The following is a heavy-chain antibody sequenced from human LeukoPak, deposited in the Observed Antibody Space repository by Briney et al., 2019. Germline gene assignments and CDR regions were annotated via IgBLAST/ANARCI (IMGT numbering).Heavy chain of an antibody. CDR1: GFTFSTYH. V-gene: IGHV3-21*01. Sequence: GGSLRLSCAASGFTFSTYHMDWVRQSPGKGLEWVSSMSTTSSYISYSDSARGRFTISRDNAKNSLYLQMNSLRAEDTAVYYCARGLCGGDSYPDWGPGTLVTVS. CDR3: ARGLCGGDSYPD. D-gene: IGHD2-21*02. J-gene: IGHJ4*02. CDR2: MSTTSSYI.